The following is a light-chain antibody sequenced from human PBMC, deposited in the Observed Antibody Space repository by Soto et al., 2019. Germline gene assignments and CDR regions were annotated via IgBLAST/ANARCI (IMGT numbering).Light chain of an antibody. CDR1: QSVSSY. CDR2: SAS. CDR3: QQYGSSPRT. V-gene: IGKV3-20*01. Sequence: EIVLTQSPVTLSLSPGARATLSYRASQSVSSYLAWYQQKPGQAPRLLFYSASRRATGVPDRFSGSGSGTDFTLTISRLEPEDFAVYYCQQYGSSPRTFGPGTKVD. J-gene: IGKJ3*01.